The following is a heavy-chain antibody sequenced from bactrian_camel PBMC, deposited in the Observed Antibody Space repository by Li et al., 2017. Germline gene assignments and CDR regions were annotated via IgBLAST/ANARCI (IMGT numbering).Heavy chain of an antibody. CDR3: AADDAGSSDSDYCSRILLINYRYDY. CDR1: GFIFDMYW. CDR2: ISNGGAVT. D-gene: IGHD4*01. Sequence: QLVESGGGLVQPGGSLILPCEASGFIFDMYWMYWVRQAPGKGLDWISSISNGGAVTRYADSVKGRFTISQDSASNTVYLQMNGLQAEDSAIYYCAADDAGSSDSDYCSRILLINYRYDYTGQGTQVTVS. J-gene: IGHJ4*01. V-gene: IGHV3S1*01.